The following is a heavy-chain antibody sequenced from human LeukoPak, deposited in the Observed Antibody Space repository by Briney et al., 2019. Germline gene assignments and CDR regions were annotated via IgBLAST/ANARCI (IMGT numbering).Heavy chain of an antibody. CDR2: IKEDGRDI. CDR1: QFSISYDW. J-gene: IGHJ4*02. Sequence: GGSLRLSCAASQFSISYDWMHWVRQAPGKGLEWVASIKEDGRDIHYLDSVKGRFSISRDNAKNSLYLEMNTLRAEDTAVYYCAKDYIGYDEDFDYWGQGTLVTVSS. CDR3: AKDYIGYDEDFDY. D-gene: IGHD2-2*01. V-gene: IGHV3-7*03.